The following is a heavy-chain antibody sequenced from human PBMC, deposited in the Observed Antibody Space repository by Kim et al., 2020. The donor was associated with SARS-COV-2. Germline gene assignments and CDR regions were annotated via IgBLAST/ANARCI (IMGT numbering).Heavy chain of an antibody. CDR1: GESVSSSRAA. D-gene: IGHD6-25*01. J-gene: IGHJ2*01. CDR2: TYFRSEWRN. V-gene: IGHV6-1*01. Sequence: SQTLSLTCVISGESVSSSRAAWNWIRQSPSRGLEWLGRTYFRSEWRNEAAIAVESRMSINLDTSRNQVSLQLKSVTPDDTAVYYCVREGGEDSGWTTRYFGLWGRGTLITV. CDR3: VREGGEDSGWTTRYFGL.